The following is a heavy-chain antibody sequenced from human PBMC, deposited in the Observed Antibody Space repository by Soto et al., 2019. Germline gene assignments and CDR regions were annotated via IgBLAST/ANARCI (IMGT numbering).Heavy chain of an antibody. J-gene: IGHJ4*02. V-gene: IGHV4-34*01. Sequence: SETLSLTCAVYGGSFSGYYWSWIRPPPGKRMEWLGEINHSGSTNYNPSLKSRVTISVDTSKHQCSLKLSSVTAADTPVQYRARVGLRPYSSRFDYWGQGTLVTV. CDR2: INHSGST. CDR3: ARVGLRPYSSRFDY. D-gene: IGHD6-13*01. CDR1: GGSFSGYY.